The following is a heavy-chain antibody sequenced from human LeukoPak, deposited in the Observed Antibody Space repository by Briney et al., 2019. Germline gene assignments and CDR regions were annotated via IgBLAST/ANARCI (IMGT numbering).Heavy chain of an antibody. CDR3: ARDAFGYDSSGYYMPLWDY. V-gene: IGHV1-18*01. CDR2: ISAYNGNT. CDR1: GYTFTSYG. J-gene: IGHJ4*02. D-gene: IGHD3-22*01. Sequence: ASVQVSCKASGYTFTSYGISWVRQAPGQGLEWMGWISAYNGNTNYAQKFQGRVTITADESTSTAYMELSSLRSEDTAVYYCARDAFGYDSSGYYMPLWDYWGQGTLVTVSS.